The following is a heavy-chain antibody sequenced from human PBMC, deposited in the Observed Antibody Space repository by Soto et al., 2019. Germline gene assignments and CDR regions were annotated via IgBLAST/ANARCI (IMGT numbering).Heavy chain of an antibody. D-gene: IGHD3-10*01. Sequence: ESGPTLVNPTQTLTLTCTFSGFSLSTSAMCVSWIRQPPGKALEWLALIDWDDDKYYSTSLKTRLTFSKDTAKKQVVLTMSTATYYCARTTNVFLWFGKLLKTHYYCCYDMDVWGQGTTVTVSS. CDR1: GFSLSTSAMC. CDR3: FLWFGKLLKTHYYCCYDMDV. J-gene: IGHJ6*02. CDR2: IDWDDDK. V-gene: IGHV2-70*12.